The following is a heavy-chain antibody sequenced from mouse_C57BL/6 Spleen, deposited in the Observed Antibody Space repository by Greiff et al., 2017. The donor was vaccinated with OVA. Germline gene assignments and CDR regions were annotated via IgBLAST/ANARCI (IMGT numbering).Heavy chain of an antibody. D-gene: IGHD2-1*01. V-gene: IGHV1-61*01. Sequence: VQLQQSGAELVRPGSSVKLSCKASGYTFTSYWMDWVKQRPGQGLEWIGNIYPSDSETHYNQKFKDKATLTVDKSSSTAYMQLSSLTSEDSAVYYCARLEGNHFDYWGQGTTLTVSS. J-gene: IGHJ2*01. CDR3: ARLEGNHFDY. CDR2: IYPSDSET. CDR1: GYTFTSYW.